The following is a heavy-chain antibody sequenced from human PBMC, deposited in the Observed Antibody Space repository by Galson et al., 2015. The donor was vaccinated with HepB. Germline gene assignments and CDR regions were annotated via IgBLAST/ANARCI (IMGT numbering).Heavy chain of an antibody. CDR1: GFSLSSSGVG. CDR3: APRRVGYGLGGFDY. J-gene: IGHJ4*02. V-gene: IGHV2-5*02. D-gene: IGHD3-10*01. CDR2: IYWDEEK. Sequence: PALVKPTQTLTLTCTFSGFSLSSSGVGVGWIRQPPGKALEWLTLIYWDEEKRYRPSLKKRVIITKDTSRNQVVLTLTNMDPVDTATYYCAPRRVGYGLGGFDYWGQGLLVTVSS.